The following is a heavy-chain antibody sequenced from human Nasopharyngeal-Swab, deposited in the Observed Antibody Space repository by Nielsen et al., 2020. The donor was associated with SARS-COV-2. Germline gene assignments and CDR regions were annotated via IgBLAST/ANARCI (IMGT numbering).Heavy chain of an antibody. J-gene: IGHJ6*02. V-gene: IGHV3-23*03. Sequence: GESLKTPCAASGFSLSSHAMNWVRQAPGKGLEWVAIHYSGGSSIYFADSVKGRFNIPRDDSSNTLSLQMSSLRAEDTAVYYCAKSIDPMVYGLDVWGLGTTVTVSS. CDR2: HYSGGSSI. D-gene: IGHD3-10*01. CDR3: AKSIDPMVYGLDV. CDR1: GFSLSSHA.